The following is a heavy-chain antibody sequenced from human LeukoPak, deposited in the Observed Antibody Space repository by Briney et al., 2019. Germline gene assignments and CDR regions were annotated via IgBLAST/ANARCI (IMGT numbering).Heavy chain of an antibody. CDR1: GFTFSSYW. CDR3: AREGVQLWDDASDI. CDR2: IKQDGSEK. Sequence: GGSLRLSCAASGFTFSSYWMSWVRQAPGKGLEWVANIKQDGSEKYYVDSVKGRFTISRDNAKNSLYLQMNSLRAEDTAVYYCAREGVQLWDDASDIWGQGTMVTVSS. J-gene: IGHJ3*02. D-gene: IGHD5-18*01. V-gene: IGHV3-7*03.